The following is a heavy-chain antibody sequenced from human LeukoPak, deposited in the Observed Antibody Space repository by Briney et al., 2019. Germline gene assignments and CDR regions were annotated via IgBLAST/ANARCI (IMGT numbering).Heavy chain of an antibody. V-gene: IGHV1-18*01. Sequence: ASVKVSCKASGYTFTSYGITWVRQAPGQGLEWMGWISPYNGNTHYVQKLQGRVSMTTDTSTSTAYMDLRSLRSDDTAVYCCARGGVGYCSGGSCPNNWFDPWGQGTLVTVSS. D-gene: IGHD2-15*01. CDR1: GYTFTSYG. CDR3: ARGGVGYCSGGSCPNNWFDP. CDR2: ISPYNGNT. J-gene: IGHJ5*02.